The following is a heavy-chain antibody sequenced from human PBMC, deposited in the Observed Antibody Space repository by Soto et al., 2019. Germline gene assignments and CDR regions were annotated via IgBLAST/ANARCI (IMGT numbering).Heavy chain of an antibody. CDR1: GFPFREFG. D-gene: IGHD1-1*01. J-gene: IGHJ4*02. CDR2: ISYDGSD. Sequence: QMQLVESGGGVVQPGRSLRLSCVASGFPFREFGMHWVRQAPGKGLEWVGLISYDGSDYADSVKGRFTISRDDSRDTLFLHMDNLRPDDTGVYYCARRWNYYFDFWGQGTLVAVSS. V-gene: IGHV3-33*05. CDR3: ARRWNYYFDF.